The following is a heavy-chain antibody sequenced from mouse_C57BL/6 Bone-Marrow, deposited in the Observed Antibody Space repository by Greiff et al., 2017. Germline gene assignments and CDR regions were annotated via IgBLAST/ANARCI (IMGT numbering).Heavy chain of an antibody. J-gene: IGHJ4*01. V-gene: IGHV5-6*01. CDR2: ISSGGSYT. CDR1: GLTFSSYG. CDR3: ARRGDDYYAMDY. Sequence: EVQRVESGGDLVKPGGSLKLSCAASGLTFSSYGMSWVRQTPDKRLEWVATISSGGSYTYYPDSVKGRFTISRDNAKNTLYLQMGSLKSEDTAMYYCARRGDDYYAMDYWGQGTSVTVSS.